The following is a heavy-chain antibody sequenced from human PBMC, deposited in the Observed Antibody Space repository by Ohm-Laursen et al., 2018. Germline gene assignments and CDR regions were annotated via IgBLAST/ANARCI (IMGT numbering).Heavy chain of an antibody. J-gene: IGHJ4*02. CDR2: INHRGTP. CDR1: GESFSGSY. V-gene: IGHV4-34*01. D-gene: IGHD5-12*01. CDR3: VRGGPGGSPDDY. Sequence: SDTLSLTCTVYGESFSGSYCSWIPQPPGKGLEWIGEINHRGTPNYNSSIKSRITISVDTSKNQLSLEFTSVIAADTAVYYCVRGGPGGSPDDYWGQGTLVTVSS.